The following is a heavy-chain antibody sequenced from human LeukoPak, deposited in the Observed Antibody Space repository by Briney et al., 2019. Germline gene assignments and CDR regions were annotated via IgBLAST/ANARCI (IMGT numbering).Heavy chain of an antibody. CDR3: ARAQGGWDPYYFDY. V-gene: IGHV4-61*02. D-gene: IGHD6-19*01. CDR2: IYTNGST. J-gene: IGHJ4*02. Sequence: PSQTLSLTCTVSGDSISSGNYYCSSIPQPAGEGLEWNGRIYTNGSTSYNPYRKIRVTISVDMSKNHFSVKLSSVTAGDTAVYYCARAQGGWDPYYFDYWGQGTLVTVSS. CDR1: GDSISSGNYY.